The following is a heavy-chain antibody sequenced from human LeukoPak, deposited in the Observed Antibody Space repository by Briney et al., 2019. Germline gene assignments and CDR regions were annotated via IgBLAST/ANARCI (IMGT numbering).Heavy chain of an antibody. CDR1: GGTFSSYA. Sequence: SVKVSCKASGGTFSSYAISWVRQAPGQGLEWMGRIIPILGIANYAQKFQGRVTITADKSTSTAYMELSSLRSEDTAVYYCAKDRYCSSTSCYRKAQLYNWFDPWGQGTLVTVSS. J-gene: IGHJ5*02. V-gene: IGHV1-69*04. CDR2: IIPILGIA. CDR3: AKDRYCSSTSCYRKAQLYNWFDP. D-gene: IGHD2-2*01.